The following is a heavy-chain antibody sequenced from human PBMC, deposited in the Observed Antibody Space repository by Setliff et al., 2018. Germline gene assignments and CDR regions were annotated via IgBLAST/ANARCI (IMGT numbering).Heavy chain of an antibody. CDR1: GGSISSGSYY. D-gene: IGHD3-10*01. V-gene: IGHV4-39*02. CDR3: AGYQGSGSNYKVVNWFDP. CDR2: IYYSGLT. Sequence: SETLSLTCTVSGGSISSGSYYWGWIRQPPGKGLEWIGTIYYSGLTYYTPSLRSRATISVDTSKNRFSLQLSSVTAADTAVYYCAGYQGSGSNYKVVNWFDPWGQGTLVTVSS. J-gene: IGHJ5*02.